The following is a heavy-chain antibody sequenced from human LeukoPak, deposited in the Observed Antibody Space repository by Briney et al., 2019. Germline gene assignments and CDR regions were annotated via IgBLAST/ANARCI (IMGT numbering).Heavy chain of an antibody. J-gene: IGHJ6*03. Sequence: PSETLSLTCAVYGGSFSGYYWSWIRQPPGKGLEWIGEINHSGSTNYNPSLKSRVTISVDTSKNQFSLKLSSVTAADTAVYYCARVRPKDHIVVVPAARPDYYYYMDVWGKGTTVTVSS. CDR1: GGSFSGYY. D-gene: IGHD2-2*01. V-gene: IGHV4-34*01. CDR3: ARVRPKDHIVVVPAARPDYYYYMDV. CDR2: INHSGST.